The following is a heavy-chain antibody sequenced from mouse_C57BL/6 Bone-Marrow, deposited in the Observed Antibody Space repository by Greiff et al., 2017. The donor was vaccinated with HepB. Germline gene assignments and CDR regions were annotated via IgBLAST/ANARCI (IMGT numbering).Heavy chain of an antibody. J-gene: IGHJ1*01. D-gene: IGHD1-1*02. V-gene: IGHV5-6*01. CDR3: ARHGRSPRWYFDF. Sequence: EVNVVESGGDLVKPGGSLKLSCAASGFTFSSYGMSWVRQTPDKRLEWVATISSGGSYTYYPDSVKGRFTISRDNAKNTPYLQMSSLKSEDTAMYYCARHGRSPRWYFDFWGWGTTVTVTA. CDR2: ISSGGSYT. CDR1: GFTFSSYG.